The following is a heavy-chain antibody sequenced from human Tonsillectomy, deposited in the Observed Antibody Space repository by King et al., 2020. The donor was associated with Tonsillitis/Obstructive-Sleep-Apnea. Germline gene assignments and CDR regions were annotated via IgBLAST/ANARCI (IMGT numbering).Heavy chain of an antibody. Sequence: VQLVESGGGLVQPGGSLRLSCAASGFTFSTYALSWVRQAPGKGLGWVSAILRIGVNTYSANSVKGQFPNSTDNSRNTVYLQMNSLRAADTAIYYCAKDRCSRASCPLGWQRDAFDIWGQGTMVTVSS. D-gene: IGHD2-2*01. CDR2: ILRIGVNT. CDR1: GFTFSTYA. V-gene: IGHV3-23*04. CDR3: AKDRCSRASCPLGWQRDAFDI. J-gene: IGHJ3*02.